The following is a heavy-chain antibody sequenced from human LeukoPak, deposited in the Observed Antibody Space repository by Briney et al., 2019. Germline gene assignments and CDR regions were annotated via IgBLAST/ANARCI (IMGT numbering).Heavy chain of an antibody. D-gene: IGHD3-10*01. CDR3: AKVRGRIPHLYYFDY. J-gene: IGHJ4*02. Sequence: PGGSLRLSCAASGFTFSNYGMSWVRQAPGKGLEWVSAISGSGDSPYYADSVKGRFTISRDNSKNTLYLQMNSLRAEDTAVYYCAKVRGRIPHLYYFDYWGQGTLVTVSS. CDR2: ISGSGDSP. CDR1: GFTFSNYG. V-gene: IGHV3-23*01.